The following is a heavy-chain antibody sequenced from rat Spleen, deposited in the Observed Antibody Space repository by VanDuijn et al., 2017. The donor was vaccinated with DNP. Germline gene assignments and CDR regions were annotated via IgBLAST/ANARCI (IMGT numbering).Heavy chain of an antibody. V-gene: IGHV5S23*01. CDR3: VTRNFDYNYFEY. D-gene: IGHD1-2*01. CDR2: IGSAAYAP. J-gene: IGHJ2*01. Sequence: EVQLVESGGGLVPPGRSLKLSCVVSGFTFSAYYMAWVRQAPAKGLEWVAYIGSAAYAPYYGDSVKGRFTISRDNAKTTLFLQMDSLRSEDTATYYCVTRNFDYNYFEYWGQGVIVTVSS. CDR1: GFTFSAYY.